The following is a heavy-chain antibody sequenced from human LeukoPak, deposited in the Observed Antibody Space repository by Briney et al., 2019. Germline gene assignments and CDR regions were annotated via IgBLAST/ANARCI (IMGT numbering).Heavy chain of an antibody. D-gene: IGHD3/OR15-3a*01. CDR3: AGQTGSGLFILP. J-gene: IGHJ4*02. CDR2: INHSGST. V-gene: IGHV4-34*01. CDR1: GVSFSGYY. Sequence: SETLSLTCAVYGVSFSGYYWSWIRQPPGKGLEWIGEINHSGSTNYNPSLKSRVTISVDTSKNQFSLKLSSVTAADTAVYYCAGQTGSGLFILPGGQGTLVTVSS.